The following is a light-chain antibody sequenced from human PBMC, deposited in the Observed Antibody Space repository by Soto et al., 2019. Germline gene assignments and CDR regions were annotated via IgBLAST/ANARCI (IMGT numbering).Light chain of an antibody. CDR3: QQYDNYPIT. J-gene: IGKJ4*01. CDR1: QTIGSW. V-gene: IGKV1-5*01. Sequence: DIQMTQSPSTLSASVGDRVTITCRASQTIGSWLAWYQQKPGTAPKLLFYDASNLESGVPSRFSGSGSGTEFTLTISSLQPDDFATDYCQQYDNYPITFGGGTTVEIK. CDR2: DAS.